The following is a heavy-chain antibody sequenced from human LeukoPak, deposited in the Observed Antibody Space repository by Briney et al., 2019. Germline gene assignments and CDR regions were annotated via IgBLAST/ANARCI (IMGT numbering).Heavy chain of an antibody. CDR3: ARGYSPETFDY. Sequence: SETLSLTCTVSGGSFSGYYWTWIRQFLGKGLEWIGEMNDRGTTNRNPSLKSRVTMSVDTSKNQFSLKLTSVTAADTAVYYCARGYSPETFDYWGQGALVTVSS. CDR1: GGSFSGYY. D-gene: IGHD5-18*01. CDR2: MNDRGTT. J-gene: IGHJ4*02. V-gene: IGHV4-34*01.